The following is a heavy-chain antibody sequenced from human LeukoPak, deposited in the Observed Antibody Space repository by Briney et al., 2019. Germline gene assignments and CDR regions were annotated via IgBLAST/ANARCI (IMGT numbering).Heavy chain of an antibody. CDR3: ARGSGRYVMVDW. Sequence: GGSLRLSCSASGFPFVDFTMSWFRQSPGQGLEWVGFIRSKVYGGAPEHAASVAARFTISRDDSSSIAYLQMNSVQAEDTAVYYCARGSGRYVMVDWWGQGTLVTVSS. CDR2: IRSKVYGGAP. CDR1: GFPFVDFT. V-gene: IGHV3-49*03. D-gene: IGHD6-19*01. J-gene: IGHJ4*02.